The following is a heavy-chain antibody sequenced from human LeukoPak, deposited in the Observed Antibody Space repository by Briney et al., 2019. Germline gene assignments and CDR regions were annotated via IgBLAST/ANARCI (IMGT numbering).Heavy chain of an antibody. D-gene: IGHD6-19*01. J-gene: IGHJ3*02. CDR3: ARLRGGIYSSRDAFDI. CDR1: GYTFTTNG. V-gene: IGHV1-18*01. Sequence: GASVKVSCRASGYTFTTNGISWVRQAPGQGLEWMAWISSYNGDTRYVQELQGRVTVTTDTSTSTAYMELTSLRSDDTAVYYCARLRGGIYSSRDAFDIWGQGTMVTVSS. CDR2: ISSYNGDT.